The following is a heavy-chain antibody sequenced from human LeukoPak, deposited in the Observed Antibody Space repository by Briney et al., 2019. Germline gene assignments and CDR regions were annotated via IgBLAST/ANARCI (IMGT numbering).Heavy chain of an antibody. CDR3: ARGYGSGTYYYYYYYMDV. Sequence: SETLSLTCAVYGGSFSGYYWSWIRQPPWKGLEWIGEINHSGSTNYNPSLKSRVTISVDTSKNQFSLKLSSVTAADTAVYYCARGYGSGTYYYYYYYMDVWGQGTTVTVSS. D-gene: IGHD3-10*01. CDR2: INHSGST. CDR1: GGSFSGYY. J-gene: IGHJ6*03. V-gene: IGHV4-34*01.